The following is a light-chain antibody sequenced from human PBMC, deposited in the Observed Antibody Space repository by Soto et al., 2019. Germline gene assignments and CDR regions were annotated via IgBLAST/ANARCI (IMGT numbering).Light chain of an antibody. V-gene: IGLV2-14*01. CDR2: EVN. CDR3: SSYRSGSTKI. CDR1: SSDIGGYKY. Sequence: QSALTQPASVSGSPGQSITISCTGTSSDIGGYKYVSWYQQYPGKAPKLMIYEVNYRPSGVSNRFSGSKSRNTASLTISGLQAEDEADYYCSSYRSGSTKIFGSGTKVNVL. J-gene: IGLJ1*01.